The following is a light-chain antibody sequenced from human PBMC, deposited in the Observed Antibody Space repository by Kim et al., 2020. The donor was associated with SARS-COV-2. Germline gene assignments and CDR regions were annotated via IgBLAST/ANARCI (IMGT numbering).Light chain of an antibody. CDR2: DVS. CDR1: SSNVGTYNL. V-gene: IGLV2-23*02. CDR3: YSYAGSYTWV. J-gene: IGLJ3*02. Sequence: QSALTQPASVSGSPGQSITISCTGTSSNVGTYNLVSWYQQHPGKAPRLMIYDVSKRPSGVSNRFSGSKSGNTASLTISGLQAEDEADYYCYSYAGSYTWVFGGGTKLTVL.